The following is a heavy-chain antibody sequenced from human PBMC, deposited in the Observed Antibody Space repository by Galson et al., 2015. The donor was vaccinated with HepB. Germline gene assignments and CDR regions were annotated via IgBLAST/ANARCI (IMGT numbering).Heavy chain of an antibody. Sequence: SLRLSCAASGFTFDDYAMHWVRQAPGKGLEWVSGISWNSGSIGYADSVKGRFTISRDNAKNSLYLQMNSLRAEDTALYYCAKDSQSYGDYGAFDVWGQGTMVTVSS. CDR3: AKDSQSYGDYGAFDV. CDR1: GFTFDDYA. J-gene: IGHJ3*01. CDR2: ISWNSGSI. V-gene: IGHV3-9*01. D-gene: IGHD4-17*01.